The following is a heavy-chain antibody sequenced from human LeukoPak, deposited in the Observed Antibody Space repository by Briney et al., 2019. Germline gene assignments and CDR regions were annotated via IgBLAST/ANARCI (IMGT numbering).Heavy chain of an antibody. CDR2: ISGSGDDT. J-gene: IGHJ4*02. Sequence: GGSLRLSCAASGSTFSTYAMNWVRQAPGKGLEWVSSISGSGDDTYYADSVKGRFTISRDNSKTTLYLEMNSLRAGDTAVYYCAGYFDYWGQGTLVTVSS. V-gene: IGHV3-23*01. CDR1: GSTFSTYA. CDR3: AGYFDY.